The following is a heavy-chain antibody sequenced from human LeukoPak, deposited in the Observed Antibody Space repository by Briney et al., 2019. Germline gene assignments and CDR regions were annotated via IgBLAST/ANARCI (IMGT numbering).Heavy chain of an antibody. CDR3: TTSVSVAGIYYFDY. D-gene: IGHD6-19*01. Sequence: PGGSLRLSCAASGFTFSNAWMSWVHQAPGKGLEWVGRIKSKTDGGTTDYAAPVKGRFTISRDDSKNTLYLQMNSLKTEDTAVYYCTTSVSVAGIYYFDYWGQGTLVTVSS. CDR2: IKSKTDGGTT. V-gene: IGHV3-15*01. J-gene: IGHJ4*02. CDR1: GFTFSNAW.